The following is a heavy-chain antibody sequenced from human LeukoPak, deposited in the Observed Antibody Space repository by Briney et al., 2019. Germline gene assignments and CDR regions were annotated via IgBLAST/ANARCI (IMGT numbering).Heavy chain of an antibody. CDR1: GYTFTSYY. Sequence: ASVKVSCQTSGYTFTSYYIHWVRQAPGQGVEGMGIINPSSGATNYAQKFQGRVTMTRDTSTSTVYMELSSQRSEDTAVYYCARATNFYYYYGMDVWGQGTTVTVSS. V-gene: IGHV1-46*01. J-gene: IGHJ6*02. CDR3: ARATNFYYYYGMDV. CDR2: INPSSGAT. D-gene: IGHD1-26*01.